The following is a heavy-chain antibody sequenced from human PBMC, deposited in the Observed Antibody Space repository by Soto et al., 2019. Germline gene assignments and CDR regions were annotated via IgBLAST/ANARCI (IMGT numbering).Heavy chain of an antibody. J-gene: IGHJ4*02. D-gene: IGHD2-15*01. V-gene: IGHV3-23*01. CDR2: VSIGGST. Sequence: LSLSCAASGFTFSSYAMGWVRQGPGKGLEWVAVVSIGGSTHYADSVRGRFTISRDNSKNTLSLQMNSLTAEDTAVYFCAKRRGAGGHFDYWGQGALVTVSS. CDR3: AKRRGAGGHFDY. CDR1: GFTFSSYA.